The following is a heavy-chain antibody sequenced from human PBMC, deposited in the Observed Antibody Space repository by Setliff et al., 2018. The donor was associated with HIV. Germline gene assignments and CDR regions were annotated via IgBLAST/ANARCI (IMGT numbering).Heavy chain of an antibody. J-gene: IGHJ6*03. CDR1: GAPISSSSHH. D-gene: IGHD1-26*01. V-gene: IGHV4-39*01. CDR3: ARIVRWELVATSTFFYSYMDV. Sequence: SETLSLTCTVSGAPISSSSHHWAWIRQPPGKGLEYIGNSYYTGSTHHNPSLESRVATSVDTSKNQFSLKLSSVTASDTSVYYCARIVRWELVATSTFFYSYMDVWGKGTTVTVSS. CDR2: SYYTGST.